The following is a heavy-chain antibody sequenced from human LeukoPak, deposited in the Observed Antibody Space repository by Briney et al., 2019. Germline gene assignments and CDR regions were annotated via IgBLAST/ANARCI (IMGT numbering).Heavy chain of an antibody. V-gene: IGHV3-21*01. J-gene: IGHJ4*02. Sequence: GGSLRLSCAASGFTFSSYSMNWVRQAPGKGLEWVSSISSSSSYIYYADSVKGRFTISRDNAENSLYLQMNSLRAEDTAVYYCARYQYDFWSGFWGQGTLVTVSS. CDR1: GFTFSSYS. CDR2: ISSSSSYI. D-gene: IGHD3-3*01. CDR3: ARYQYDFWSGF.